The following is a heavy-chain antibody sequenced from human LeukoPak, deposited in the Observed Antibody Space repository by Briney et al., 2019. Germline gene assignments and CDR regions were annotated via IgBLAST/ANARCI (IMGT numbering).Heavy chain of an antibody. CDR2: VYPSGHT. CDR1: GASINSYY. J-gene: IGHJ4*02. Sequence: PSETPSLTCTVSGASINSYYWGWVRQPPTKELEWIGYVYPSGHTNDNPSVRGRVTMSLDTSKNQFSLRLSSVTAADTAVYYCARAVSAHSNTMYYFDYWGQGILVTVSS. V-gene: IGHV4-59*01. D-gene: IGHD4-11*01. CDR3: ARAVSAHSNTMYYFDY.